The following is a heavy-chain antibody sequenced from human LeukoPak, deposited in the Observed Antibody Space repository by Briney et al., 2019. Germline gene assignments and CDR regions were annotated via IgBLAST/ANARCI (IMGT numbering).Heavy chain of an antibody. V-gene: IGHV4-30-4*08. CDR3: ARHYNRGRHPHYYGMDV. Sequence: SETLSLTCTVSGGSISSGDYYWSWIRQPPGKGLEWIGYIYYSGSTYYNPSLKSRVTISVDTSKNQFSLKLSSVTAADTAVYYCARHYNRGRHPHYYGMDVWGQGTTVTVSS. D-gene: IGHD3-10*01. J-gene: IGHJ6*02. CDR2: IYYSGST. CDR1: GGSISSGDYY.